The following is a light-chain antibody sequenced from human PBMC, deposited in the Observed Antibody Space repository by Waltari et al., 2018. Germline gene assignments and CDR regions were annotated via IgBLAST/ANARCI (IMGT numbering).Light chain of an antibody. V-gene: IGKV3-15*01. J-gene: IGKJ1*01. Sequence: EIVMTQSPATRSVSPGERATLSCRASQSVSSILAWYQTKPGQAPRLLMYAASTRATGIPARFSGSGSGTEFTLTISSLQSEDFAVYYCQQYKNWPPSPWTFGQGTKVEIK. CDR2: AAS. CDR1: QSVSSI. CDR3: QQYKNWPPSPWT.